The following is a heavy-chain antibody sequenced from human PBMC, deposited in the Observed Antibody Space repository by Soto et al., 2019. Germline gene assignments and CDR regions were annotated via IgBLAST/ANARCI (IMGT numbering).Heavy chain of an antibody. CDR3: ARDLRLEYCSGGYCHDSYYGMDV. CDR1: GGSISSGGFY. D-gene: IGHD2-15*01. CDR2: ISYSGST. V-gene: IGHV4-31*03. Sequence: SETLSLTCTVSGGSISSGGFYWTWIRQHPGKGLEWIGYISYSGSTYHNPSLRSRAIISQDTSKSQFSLTLTSVTAADTAVYYCARDLRLEYCSGGYCHDSYYGMDVWGQGTPVTVYS. J-gene: IGHJ6*02.